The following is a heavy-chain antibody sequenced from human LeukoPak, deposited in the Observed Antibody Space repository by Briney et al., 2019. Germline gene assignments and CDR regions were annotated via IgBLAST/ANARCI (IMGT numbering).Heavy chain of an antibody. V-gene: IGHV4-38-2*01. D-gene: IGHD5-24*01. CDR2: IYHSGST. CDR3: ARMDDAFDI. J-gene: IGHJ3*02. Sequence: SETLSLTCAVSGYSISSGYYWGWIRQPPGKGLEWIGSIYHSGSTYYNPSLKSRVTISADTSKNQFSLKLSSVTAADTAVYYCARMDDAFDIWGQGTMVTVSS. CDR1: GYSISSGYY.